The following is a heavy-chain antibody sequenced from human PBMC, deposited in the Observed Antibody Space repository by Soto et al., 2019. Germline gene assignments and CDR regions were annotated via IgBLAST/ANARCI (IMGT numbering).Heavy chain of an antibody. J-gene: IGHJ4*02. D-gene: IGHD6-19*01. Sequence: GGSLRLSCAASGFTFGGSAMHWVRQASGKGLEWVGHIRSKTNSYATAYAESVKGRFTISRDDSMNTAYLQMNSLKTEDTAVYFCTRQTDAVQWLVVPTDYNFDYWGQGALVTVSS. CDR3: TRQTDAVQWLVVPTDYNFDY. V-gene: IGHV3-73*01. CDR2: IRSKTNSYAT. CDR1: GFTFGGSA.